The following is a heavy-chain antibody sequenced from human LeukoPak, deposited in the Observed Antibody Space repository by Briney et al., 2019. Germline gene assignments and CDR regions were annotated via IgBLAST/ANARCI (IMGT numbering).Heavy chain of an antibody. V-gene: IGHV1-69*13. Sequence: SVKVCCKAAGGTYTSYAISRVGQAAGQGREWMGGIIPIFGTANYAQKFQGRFTITADESTSTAYMELSSLRSEDTAVYYCARLASEHEGCLYYWGQGTLVTVSS. CDR2: IIPIFGTA. CDR1: GGTYTSYA. D-gene: IGHD5-12*01. CDR3: ARLASEHEGCLYY. J-gene: IGHJ4*02.